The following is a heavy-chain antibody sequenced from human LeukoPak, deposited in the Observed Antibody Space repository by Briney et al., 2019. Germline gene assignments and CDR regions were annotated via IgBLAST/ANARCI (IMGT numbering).Heavy chain of an antibody. V-gene: IGHV1-69*13. Sequence: ASVKVSCKASGGTFSSYAISWVRQAPGQGLEWMGGIIPIFGTANYAQKFQGRVTITADESTSTAYMELSSLRSEDTAVYYCATYYCSSTSCYADYYYGMDVWGKGTTVTVPS. CDR1: GGTFSSYA. CDR2: IIPIFGTA. D-gene: IGHD2-2*01. J-gene: IGHJ6*04. CDR3: ATYYCSSTSCYADYYYGMDV.